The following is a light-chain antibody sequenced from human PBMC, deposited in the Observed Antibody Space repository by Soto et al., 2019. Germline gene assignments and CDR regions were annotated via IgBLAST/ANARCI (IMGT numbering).Light chain of an antibody. V-gene: IGLV2-8*01. Sequence: QSALTQPPSASGSPGQSVAISCTGTSSDVGGYNYVSWYQQHPGKAPKLIIFDVDKRPSGVPDRFSGSKSGNTASLTISGLQAEDEADYYCCSYAGSSWIFGGGTKVTVL. J-gene: IGLJ2*01. CDR3: CSYAGSSWI. CDR1: SSDVGGYNY. CDR2: DVD.